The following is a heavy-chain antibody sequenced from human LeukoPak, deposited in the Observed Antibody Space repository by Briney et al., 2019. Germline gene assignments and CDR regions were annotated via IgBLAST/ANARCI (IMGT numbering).Heavy chain of an antibody. J-gene: IGHJ4*02. D-gene: IGHD3-10*01. Sequence: PGGSLRLSCAASGFTFSSYAMSWVRQAPGKGLEWVSTVSGSGGSTYYADSVKGRFTISRDNSKNTLYLQMNSLRAEDTAVYYCAKGGFGDLDYWGQGTLVTVSS. CDR1: GFTFSSYA. V-gene: IGHV3-23*01. CDR3: AKGGFGDLDY. CDR2: VSGSGGST.